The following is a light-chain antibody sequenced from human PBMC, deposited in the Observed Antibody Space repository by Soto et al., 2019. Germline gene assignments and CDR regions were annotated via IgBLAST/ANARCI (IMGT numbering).Light chain of an antibody. CDR1: QSVLYSSNNKNY. V-gene: IGKV4-1*01. J-gene: IGKJ2*01. Sequence: DIVMTQSPDSLAVSLGERATINCKSSQSVLYSSNNKNYLAWYQQRPGQPPKLLISWASTRESGVPDRCSGSGSGTDFTLTIASLQVEDVAVYYCQQYESTPPTFGQGTKLEIK. CDR3: QQYESTPPT. CDR2: WAS.